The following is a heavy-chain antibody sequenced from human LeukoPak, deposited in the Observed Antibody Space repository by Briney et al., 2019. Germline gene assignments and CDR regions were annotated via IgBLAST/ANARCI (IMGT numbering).Heavy chain of an antibody. D-gene: IGHD4-17*01. Sequence: GGSLRLSCVVSGLTVSSNYMSWVRQAPGKGLEWVSVIYSGGTTNYADSVKGRFLVYRDNSKNTLYLQMNSLRAEDTAVYYCASKLTTGYWGQGAMVTVSS. CDR3: ASKLTTGY. V-gene: IGHV3-66*01. J-gene: IGHJ4*02. CDR2: IYSGGTT. CDR1: GLTVSSNY.